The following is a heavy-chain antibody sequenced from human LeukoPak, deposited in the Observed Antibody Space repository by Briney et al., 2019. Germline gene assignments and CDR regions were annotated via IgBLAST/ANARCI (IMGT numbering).Heavy chain of an antibody. Sequence: ASVKVSCKASGYTFTSYGISWVRQAPVQGLEWMGWISAYNGNTNYAQKLQGRVTMTTDTSTSTAYMELRSLRSDNTAVYYCARDGPPPGVTVAKYYYYYGMDVWGQGTTVTVSS. D-gene: IGHD4-23*01. CDR3: ARDGPPPGVTVAKYYYYYGMDV. CDR1: GYTFTSYG. CDR2: ISAYNGNT. V-gene: IGHV1-18*01. J-gene: IGHJ6*02.